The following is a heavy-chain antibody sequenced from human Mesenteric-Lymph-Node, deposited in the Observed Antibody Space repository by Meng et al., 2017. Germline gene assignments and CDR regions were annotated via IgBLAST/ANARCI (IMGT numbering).Heavy chain of an antibody. V-gene: IGHV4-34*01. CDR2: INHSGST. J-gene: IGHJ5*02. CDR1: GGSFSGYY. CDR3: ASTTSIAARPVPWFDP. Sequence: SETLSLTCAVYGGSFSGYYWSWIRQPPGKGLEWIGEINHSGSTNYNPSLKSRVTISVDTSKNQFSLKLSSVTAADTAVYYCASTTSIAARPVPWFDPWGQGTLVTVSS. D-gene: IGHD6-6*01.